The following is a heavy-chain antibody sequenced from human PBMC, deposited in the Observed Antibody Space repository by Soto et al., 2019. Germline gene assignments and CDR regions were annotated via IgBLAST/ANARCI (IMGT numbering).Heavy chain of an antibody. CDR2: IYHSGST. CDR1: GDSINTNNW. V-gene: IGHV4-4*02. Sequence: QVQLQESGPGLVKPSGTLSLTCAVSGDSINTNNWWSWVRQPPGKGLEWIGEIYHSGSTNYNPSLKSRVAISIVTSRNQFSLTVTSVTAADTAVYYCAFPATNAFDYWGQGILVTVSS. CDR3: AFPATNAFDY. J-gene: IGHJ4*02. D-gene: IGHD4-4*01.